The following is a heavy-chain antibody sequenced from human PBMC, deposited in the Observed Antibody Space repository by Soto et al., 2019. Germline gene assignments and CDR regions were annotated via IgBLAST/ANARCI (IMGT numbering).Heavy chain of an antibody. CDR1: GFTLSSYA. CDR2: ISCAGTST. CDR3: ARDPGHDGNGYYTFDS. D-gene: IGHD3-3*01. J-gene: IGHJ4*02. Sequence: QVQLVESGGGVVQPGRSLRLSCAASGFTLSSYAMHWVRQAPGKGLEWVAVISCAGTSTYYADSVRGRFTISRDNSKDTVYLQLNSLRTEDTAVYQCARDPGHDGNGYYTFDSWGQGTLVTVSS. V-gene: IGHV3-30-3*01.